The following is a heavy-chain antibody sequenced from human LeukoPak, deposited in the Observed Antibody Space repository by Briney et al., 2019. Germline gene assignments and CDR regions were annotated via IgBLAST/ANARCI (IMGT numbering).Heavy chain of an antibody. Sequence: GGSLRLSCAASGFTVSSNYMSWVRQAPGRGLEGVSDIYCGGSTYYADSVKGRFTISRDNPKNTLFLQMHSLRAGDAAVYYCARGTVTMVDYWGQGTLVTVSS. CDR2: IYCGGST. CDR3: ARGTVTMVDY. V-gene: IGHV3-66*01. J-gene: IGHJ4*02. D-gene: IGHD3-10*01. CDR1: GFTVSSNY.